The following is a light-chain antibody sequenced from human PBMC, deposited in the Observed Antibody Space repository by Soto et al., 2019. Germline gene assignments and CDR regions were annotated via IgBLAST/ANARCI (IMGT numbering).Light chain of an antibody. CDR3: QQYHDWPLT. V-gene: IGKV3-15*01. Sequence: EIVMTQSPVTLSVSPGERATLSCRASQSVRSNLAWYQQKPGQAPNLLIYGAFTRATGIPARFSGTGSGTEVTLTISSLQSEDFALYYCQQYHDWPLTFGQGTKVEV. CDR1: QSVRSN. CDR2: GAF. J-gene: IGKJ1*01.